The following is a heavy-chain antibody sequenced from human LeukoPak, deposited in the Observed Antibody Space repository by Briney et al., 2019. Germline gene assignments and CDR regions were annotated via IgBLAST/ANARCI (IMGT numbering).Heavy chain of an antibody. CDR3: AKDRGIVVAKDWFDP. D-gene: IGHD3-22*01. J-gene: IGHJ5*02. V-gene: IGHV3-30*18. CDR2: ISYDGSNK. Sequence: AGGSLRLSCAASGFTFSSYGMHWVRQAPGKGLEWVAVISYDGSNKYYADSVKGRFTISRDNSKNTLYLQMNSLRAEDTAVYYCAKDRGIVVAKDWFDPWGQGTLVTVSS. CDR1: GFTFSSYG.